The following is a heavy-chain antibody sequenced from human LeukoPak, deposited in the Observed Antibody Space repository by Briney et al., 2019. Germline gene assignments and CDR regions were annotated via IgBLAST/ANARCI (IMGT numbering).Heavy chain of an antibody. D-gene: IGHD6-19*01. J-gene: IGHJ4*02. Sequence: PGGSLRLSCAASGFTFSDSGIHWVRQAPGKGLEWVSAIHSGETTYYADSVRGRFTISRDNSKNTVSLQMNSLRAEDTAMYYCARSTSGWYGDDNWGRGTLVTVSS. CDR3: ARSTSGWYGDDN. CDR1: GFTFSDSG. CDR2: IHSGETT. V-gene: IGHV3-NL1*01.